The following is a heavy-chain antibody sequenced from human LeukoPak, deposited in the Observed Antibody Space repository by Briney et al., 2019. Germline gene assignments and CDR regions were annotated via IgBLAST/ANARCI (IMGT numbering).Heavy chain of an antibody. J-gene: IGHJ4*02. CDR1: GGSISSGDHY. CDR3: ARFAVTRCFDY. CDR2: IYYSGST. V-gene: IGHV4-30-4*08. Sequence: TSQTLSLTCTVSGGSISSGDHYWSWIRQPPGKGLEWIGYIYYSGSTYYNPSLKSRVTISVDTSKNQFSLKLSSVTAADTAVYYCARFAVTRCFDYWGQGTLVTVSS. D-gene: IGHD4-17*01.